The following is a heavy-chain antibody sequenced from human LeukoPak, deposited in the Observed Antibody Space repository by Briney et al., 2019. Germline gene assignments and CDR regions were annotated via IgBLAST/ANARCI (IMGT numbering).Heavy chain of an antibody. CDR3: ARESLTWLQSRTSWFDP. CDR2: IYYSGST. D-gene: IGHD5-24*01. CDR1: GGSISSSSYY. V-gene: IGHV4-39*07. Sequence: PSETLSLTCTVSGGSISSSSYYWGWIRQPPGKGLEWIGSIYYSGSTYYNPSLKSRVTISVDSSKNQFSLRLSSVTAADTAVYYCARESLTWLQSRTSWFDPWGQGTLVTVSS. J-gene: IGHJ5*02.